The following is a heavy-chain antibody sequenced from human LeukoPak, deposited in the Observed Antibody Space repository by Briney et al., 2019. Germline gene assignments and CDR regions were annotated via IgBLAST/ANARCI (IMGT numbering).Heavy chain of an antibody. CDR1: GFSFSSYG. Sequence: GGSLRLSCAASGFSFSSYGMHWVRQASGRGLEWVAFIRYDGSNKDYADSVKGRFTISRDNSKNTLYLQMNSLRGEDTAVYYCAKDKAPGSWHTPSDYWGQGTLVTVSS. J-gene: IGHJ4*02. CDR3: AKDKAPGSWHTPSDY. D-gene: IGHD6-13*01. V-gene: IGHV3-30*02. CDR2: IRYDGSNK.